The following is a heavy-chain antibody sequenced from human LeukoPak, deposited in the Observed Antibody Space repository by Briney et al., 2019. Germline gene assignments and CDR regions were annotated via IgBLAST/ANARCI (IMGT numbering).Heavy chain of an antibody. CDR2: ISSNSDRI. D-gene: IGHD1-7*01. J-gene: IGHJ4*02. Sequence: PGGSLRLSCAASGFTFDDYAMHWVRQVPGVGLEWVSDISSNSDRIRYADSVKGRFTISRDNAKNSLYLQMNSLRTEDTALYYCAKDINGNFQGLFDYWGQGTLVTVSS. V-gene: IGHV3-9*01. CDR3: AKDINGNFQGLFDY. CDR1: GFTFDDYA.